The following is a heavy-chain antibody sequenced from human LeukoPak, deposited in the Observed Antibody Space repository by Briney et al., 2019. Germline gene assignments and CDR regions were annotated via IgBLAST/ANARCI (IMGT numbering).Heavy chain of an antibody. CDR1: GLTFSYYY. Sequence: PGGPLTLSCAASGLTFSYYYMSWIRQAPGKGLDWVSCISITGSTTQYPDSANGRCTIFSGNAKNQLHLQMNGLRAEDTAVYYCARVRGSYSVDYWGQGALVTVSS. J-gene: IGHJ4*02. CDR2: ISITGSTT. D-gene: IGHD1-26*01. V-gene: IGHV3-11*04. CDR3: ARVRGSYSVDY.